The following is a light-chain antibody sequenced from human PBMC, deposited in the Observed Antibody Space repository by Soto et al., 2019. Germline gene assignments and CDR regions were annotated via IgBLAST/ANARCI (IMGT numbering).Light chain of an antibody. Sequence: QSALTQPRSVSGSPGQSVTISCTGTSSDVGGYNYVSWYQQHPGKAPKLMIYDVTKRPSGVPDRLSGSKYGNTASLTISGRRAEDEADYCCRSYAGNYTLVFGGGTKLTVL. CDR2: DVT. CDR3: RSYAGNYTLV. J-gene: IGLJ3*02. V-gene: IGLV2-11*01. CDR1: SSDVGGYNY.